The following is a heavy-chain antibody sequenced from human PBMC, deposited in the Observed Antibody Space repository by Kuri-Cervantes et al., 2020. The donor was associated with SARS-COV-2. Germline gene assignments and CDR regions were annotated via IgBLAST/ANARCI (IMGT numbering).Heavy chain of an antibody. J-gene: IGHJ4*02. CDR3: ARGYGSRSSFDY. Sequence: ASVKVSCKASGYTFTSYGIGWVRQAPGQGLEWMGWISTYYGDTDYAQSFQDRVTMTTDTSTSTAYMELKSLRSADTAVYYCARGYGSRSSFDYWGQGTLVTVSS. V-gene: IGHV1-18*01. CDR2: ISTYYGDT. CDR1: GYTFTSYG. D-gene: IGHD6-13*01.